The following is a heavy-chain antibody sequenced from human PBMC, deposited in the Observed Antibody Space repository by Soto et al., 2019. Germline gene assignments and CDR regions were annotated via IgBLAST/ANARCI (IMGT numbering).Heavy chain of an antibody. J-gene: IGHJ4*02. Sequence: GGSLRLSCAASGLTFMNYAMSWVRQAPGKGLEWVSGINARGDDAYYADSVKGRFTISRDNSKNTVTLQMNSLRGEDTAVYFCAKDRCGGDCCFFDYWGQGILVTVSS. CDR1: GLTFMNYA. CDR2: INARGDDA. CDR3: AKDRCGGDCCFFDY. D-gene: IGHD2-21*02. V-gene: IGHV3-23*01.